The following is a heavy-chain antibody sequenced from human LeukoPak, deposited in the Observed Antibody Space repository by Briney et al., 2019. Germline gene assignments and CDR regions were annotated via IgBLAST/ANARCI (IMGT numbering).Heavy chain of an antibody. CDR2: INPNSGGI. CDR3: ARVWYSSSWDYYYYMDV. D-gene: IGHD6-13*01. CDR1: GYTFTGYY. Sequence: ASVKVSCKASGYTFTGYYMHWVRQAPGQGLEWMGWINPNSGGIHYAQKFQGRVTMTRDTSINTAYMELSRLRSDDTAVYYCARVWYSSSWDYYYYMDVWGKGTTVTVSS. V-gene: IGHV1-2*02. J-gene: IGHJ6*03.